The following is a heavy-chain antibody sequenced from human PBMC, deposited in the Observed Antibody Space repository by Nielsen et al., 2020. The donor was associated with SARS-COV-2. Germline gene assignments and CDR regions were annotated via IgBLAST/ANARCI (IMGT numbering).Heavy chain of an antibody. V-gene: IGHV4-59*13. D-gene: IGHD3-3*01. J-gene: IGHJ4*02. CDR2: LYYSGST. Sequence: SETLSLTCTVSGGSFSSYYWSWIRQPPGKGLEWIGYLYYSGSTNYNPSLKSRVTISVDTSKNQFSLKLSSVTAADTAVYYCARAGITIFGVVTHFDYWGQGTLVTVSS. CDR3: ARAGITIFGVVTHFDY. CDR1: GGSFSSYY.